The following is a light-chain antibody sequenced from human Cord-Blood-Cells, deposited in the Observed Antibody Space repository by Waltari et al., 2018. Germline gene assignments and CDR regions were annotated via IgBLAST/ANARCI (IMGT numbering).Light chain of an antibody. CDR2: DVS. CDR1: SSDVGGYNY. CDR3: SSYTSSSTPYV. Sequence: QSALTQPASVSGSPGQSITISCTGTSSDVGGYNYVSWYPQHPGKAPKHMIYDVSNSPSGVSNRFSGSKCGNTASLTISGLQAEDEADYYCSSYTSSSTPYVFGTGTKVTVL. V-gene: IGLV2-14*03. J-gene: IGLJ1*01.